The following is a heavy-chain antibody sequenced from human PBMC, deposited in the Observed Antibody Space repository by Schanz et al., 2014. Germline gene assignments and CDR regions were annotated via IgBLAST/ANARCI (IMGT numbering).Heavy chain of an antibody. CDR1: GFSFSSYT. CDR2: IGGSGDST. J-gene: IGHJ4*02. Sequence: EVQLLESGGGLVQPGESLRLSCAASGFSFSSYTMSWVRQAPGKGLEWVSGIGGSGDSTHYADSVKGRFTISRDNSKNTLYLQMNSLRADDSAIYYCAKDHPSSGWPAFDVWGQGTQVTVSS. V-gene: IGHV3-23*01. D-gene: IGHD6-19*01. CDR3: AKDHPSSGWPAFDV.